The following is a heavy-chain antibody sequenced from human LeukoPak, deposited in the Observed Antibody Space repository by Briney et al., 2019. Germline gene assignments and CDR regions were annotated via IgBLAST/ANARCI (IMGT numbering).Heavy chain of an antibody. CDR2: IYTSGST. CDR1: GGSFSGYY. V-gene: IGHV4-4*07. D-gene: IGHD6-25*01. CDR3: ARDDGSGPEDWFDP. Sequence: PSETLSLTCAVYGGSFSGYYWSWIRQPAGKGLEWIGRIYTSGSTNYNPSLKSRVTISVDTSKNQFSLKLSSVTAADTAVYYCARDDGSGPEDWFDPWGQGTLVTVSS. J-gene: IGHJ5*02.